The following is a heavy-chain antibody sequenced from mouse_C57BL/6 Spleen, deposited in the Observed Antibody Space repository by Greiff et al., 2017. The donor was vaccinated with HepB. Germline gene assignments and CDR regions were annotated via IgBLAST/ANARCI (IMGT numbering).Heavy chain of an antibody. CDR2: IDPETGGT. Sequence: VQLQQSGAELVRPGASVTLSCKASGYTFTDYEMHWVKQTPVHGLEWIGAIDPETGGTAYNQKFKGKAILTADKSSSTAYMELRSLTSEDSAVYYCTRSDCITTVGPFAYWGQGTLVTVSA. CDR1: GYTFTDYE. CDR3: TRSDCITTVGPFAY. V-gene: IGHV1-15*01. D-gene: IGHD1-1*01. J-gene: IGHJ3*01.